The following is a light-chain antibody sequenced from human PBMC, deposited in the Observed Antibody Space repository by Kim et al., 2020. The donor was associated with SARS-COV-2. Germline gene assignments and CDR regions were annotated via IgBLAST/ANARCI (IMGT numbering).Light chain of an antibody. CDR2: EVT. Sequence: GQTITIYCSGSSSDIGAYNHVSWYQQPPGTVPKLMIYEVTNRPSEISNRFSGSKSGNTASLTISGLQAEDEGDYYCSAYTTSGTWVFGGGTKVTVL. J-gene: IGLJ3*02. CDR3: SAYTTSGTWV. V-gene: IGLV2-14*01. CDR1: SSDIGAYNH.